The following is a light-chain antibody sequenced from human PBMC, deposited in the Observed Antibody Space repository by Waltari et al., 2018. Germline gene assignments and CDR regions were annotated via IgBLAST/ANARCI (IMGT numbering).Light chain of an antibody. CDR3: QQYYGAPLT. Sequence: DIQMTQSPSTLSASVGDRVTITCRAGQNINSWLAWYQQKPGKAPKLLIYKASSLEGGVPSRFSGSGSGTEFTLTISSLQAEDVAVYYCQQYYGAPLTFGGGTKVEIK. J-gene: IGKJ4*01. CDR1: QNINSW. CDR2: KAS. V-gene: IGKV1-5*03.